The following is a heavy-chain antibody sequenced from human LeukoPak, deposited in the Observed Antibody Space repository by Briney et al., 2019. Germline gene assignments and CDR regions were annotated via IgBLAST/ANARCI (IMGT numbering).Heavy chain of an antibody. CDR1: GFALSNYP. Sequence: GGSLRLSCAASGFALSNYPMGWVRQAPGKGLEWVSGIGEEKSGSWTKSADSVKGRFTISRDNSENTLYLQMDSLTVDDTAVYYCAKAGVISGWDYWGQGVLITVSS. D-gene: IGHD3-3*02. CDR2: IGEEKSGSWT. CDR3: AKAGVISGWDY. V-gene: IGHV3-23*01. J-gene: IGHJ4*02.